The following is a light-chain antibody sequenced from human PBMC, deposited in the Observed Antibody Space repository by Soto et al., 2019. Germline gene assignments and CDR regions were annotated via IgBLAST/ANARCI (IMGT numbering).Light chain of an antibody. CDR2: GAS. CDR3: QQYGISQNT. J-gene: IGKJ2*01. Sequence: ETVMTQSPGTLSLSPGERGTLSCRASQSVSSGYLAWYQQKPGQAPRLLIFGASNRATGIPDRFTGSGSGTDFTLTISRLEPEDFAVYYCQQYGISQNTFGQGTKLEIK. V-gene: IGKV3-20*01. CDR1: QSVSSGY.